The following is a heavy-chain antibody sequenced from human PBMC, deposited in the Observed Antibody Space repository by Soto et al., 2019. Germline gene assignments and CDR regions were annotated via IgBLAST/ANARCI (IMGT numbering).Heavy chain of an antibody. D-gene: IGHD2-15*01. CDR1: GFTFTNYW. CDR3: TTVVEY. J-gene: IGHJ4*02. CDR2: IDGVGTGT. V-gene: IGHV3-74*01. Sequence: EVQLVQSGGGSVQPGGSLRLSCAASGFTFTNYWMHWVRQVPGKGLVWVSRIDGVGTGTSYSDSVRGGVTISRDNAENTLYLQMNRLRAEDTAVYYCTTVVEYWGQGTRVTVSS.